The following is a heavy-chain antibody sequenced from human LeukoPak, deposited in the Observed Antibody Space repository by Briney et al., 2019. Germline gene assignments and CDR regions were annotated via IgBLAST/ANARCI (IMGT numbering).Heavy chain of an antibody. CDR2: INHSGST. J-gene: IGHJ6*03. CDR1: GGSFSGYY. D-gene: IGHD6-13*01. V-gene: IGHV4-34*01. CDR3: ARRRAAPLYYYYYMDV. Sequence: SETLSLTCAVYGGSFSGYYWSWIRQPPGKGLEWIGEINHSGSTNYNPSLKSRVTISVDTSKNQFSLKLSSVTAADTAVYYCARRRAAPLYYYYYMDVWGKGTTVTVSS.